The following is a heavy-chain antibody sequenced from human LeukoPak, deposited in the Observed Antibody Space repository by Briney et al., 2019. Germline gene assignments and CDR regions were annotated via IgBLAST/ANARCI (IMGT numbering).Heavy chain of an antibody. CDR1: GDSLTSGSRY. CDR3: ARCMSELDYGDYAYYYHMDV. Sequence: SQTLSLTCTVSGDSLTSGSRYWSWIRQPAGKGLEWIGHFYSSTRTTYNPSLESRVTISGDTAKNQFSLKLDSVTAADTAVYFCARCMSELDYGDYAYYYHMDVWGKGTTVTVSS. J-gene: IGHJ6*04. D-gene: IGHD4-17*01. CDR2: FYSSTRT. V-gene: IGHV4-61*09.